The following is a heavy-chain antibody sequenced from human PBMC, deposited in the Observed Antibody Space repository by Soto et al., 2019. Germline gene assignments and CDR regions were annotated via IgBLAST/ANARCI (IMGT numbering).Heavy chain of an antibody. Sequence: QVQLVQSGAELKMPGSSVTVSCKTSGSIFITYGFSWVRQAPGRGLEWMGGIIPFLGKTNHAQKFQGRVTLTADQATSTVYMELTNLTVEDTAIYYCARETAHRGASGRPLLPENFDSWGQGTLVTVSS. CDR3: ARETAHRGASGRPLLPENFDS. V-gene: IGHV1-69*01. D-gene: IGHD3-10*01. CDR1: GSIFITYG. CDR2: IIPFLGKT. J-gene: IGHJ4*02.